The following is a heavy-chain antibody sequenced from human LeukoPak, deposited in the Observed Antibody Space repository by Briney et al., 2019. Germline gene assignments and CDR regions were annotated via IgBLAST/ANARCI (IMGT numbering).Heavy chain of an antibody. J-gene: IGHJ4*02. V-gene: IGHV1-3*03. CDR1: GYTLTELS. Sequence: GASVKVSCKVSGYTLTELSMHWVRQAPGQGLEWMGWISTGNGNTRYSKAFQDRVTITRDTSASTVYMDLRGLRSEDMAVYYCARENYYRIGRFDRAYLDDWGQGTLVTVSS. CDR2: ISTGNGNT. D-gene: IGHD3-10*01. CDR3: ARENYYRIGRFDRAYLDD.